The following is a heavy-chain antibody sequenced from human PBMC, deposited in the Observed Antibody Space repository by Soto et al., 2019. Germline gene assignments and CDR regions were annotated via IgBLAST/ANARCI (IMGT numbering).Heavy chain of an antibody. J-gene: IGHJ4*02. V-gene: IGHV5-10-1*03. CDR3: VRHGNGTPFYFDF. D-gene: IGHD1-1*01. Sequence: EVQLVQSGAEMKKPGESLPISCRGSGYKFIGYWISWVRQMLGKGLEWVGRIDPSDSYTTYSPSFEGHVTISVDKSINTAYLQWRSLQASDTAKYYCVRHGNGTPFYFDFWGRGTLVPVSS. CDR1: GYKFIGYW. CDR2: IDPSDSYT.